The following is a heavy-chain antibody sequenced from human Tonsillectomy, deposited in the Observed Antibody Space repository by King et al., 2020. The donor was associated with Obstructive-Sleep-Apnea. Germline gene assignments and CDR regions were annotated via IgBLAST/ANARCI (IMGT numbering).Heavy chain of an antibody. Sequence: VQLVESGGGVVQPGRSLRLSCAASGFTFSSYGMNWVRQAPGKGLEWVAVIWYDGSNKYYVDSVKGRFTISRGNSKNTLYLQMNSLRAEYTAVYYCAKGVDTAMCLLDYWGQGTLVTVSS. CDR2: IWYDGSNK. D-gene: IGHD5-18*01. V-gene: IGHV3-33*06. CDR3: AKGVDTAMCLLDY. CDR1: GFTFSSYG. J-gene: IGHJ4*02.